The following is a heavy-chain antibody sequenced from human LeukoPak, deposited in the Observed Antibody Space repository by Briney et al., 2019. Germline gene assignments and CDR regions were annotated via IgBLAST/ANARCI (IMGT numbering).Heavy chain of an antibody. CDR1: GYSFTSYW. D-gene: IGHD2-21*02. CDR3: ARTREAYCGGDCSPTLDAFDI. V-gene: IGHV5-51*01. J-gene: IGHJ3*02. CDR2: IYPGDSDT. Sequence: SGESLKISCKGSGYSFTSYWIGWVRQMPGKGLEWMGIIYPGDSDTRYSPSFQGQVTISADKSISTAYLQWSSLKASDTAMYYCARTREAYCGGDCSPTLDAFDIWGQGTMVTVSS.